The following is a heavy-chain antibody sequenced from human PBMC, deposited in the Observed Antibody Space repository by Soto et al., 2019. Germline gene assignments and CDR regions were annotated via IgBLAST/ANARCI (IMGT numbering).Heavy chain of an antibody. CDR3: TTDPYIQLWTANFDY. D-gene: IGHD5-18*01. Sequence: GGSLRLSCAASGFTFSNAWMNWVRQAPGKGLEWVGRIKSKTDGGTTDYAAPVKGRFTISRDDSKNTLYLQMNSLKTEDTAVYYCTTDPYIQLWTANFDYWGQGTLVTVSS. CDR2: IKSKTDGGTT. CDR1: GFTFSNAW. J-gene: IGHJ4*02. V-gene: IGHV3-15*07.